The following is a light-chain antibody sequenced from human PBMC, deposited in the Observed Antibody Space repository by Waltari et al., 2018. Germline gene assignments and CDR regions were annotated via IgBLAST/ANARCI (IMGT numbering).Light chain of an antibody. CDR3: QTGGHGTWV. J-gene: IGLJ3*02. Sequence: QLVLTQSPSASASLGASVKLTCTLSSGHSTNIIAWLQQQPEKGPRFLMNVKSDGSHNKGDGIPDRFSGSSSGAERYLTISSLQSEDEADYYCQTGGHGTWVFGGGTRLTVL. CDR2: VKSDGSH. V-gene: IGLV4-69*01. CDR1: SGHSTNI.